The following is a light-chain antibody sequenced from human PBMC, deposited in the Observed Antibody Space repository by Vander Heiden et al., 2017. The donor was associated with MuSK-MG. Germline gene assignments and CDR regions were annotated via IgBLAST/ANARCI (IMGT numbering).Light chain of an antibody. CDR3: QHDNICPCI. CDR1: QSVYSN. Sequence: EIVVTQSPATLSVSPGERATLNCRTSQSVYSNLAWYQQKPGQAPRLLIYATSSRAPDIPARFSGSGSGTEFTLTISSLQSEDFAVYYCQHDNICPCIFGQGTMLEIK. V-gene: IGKV3-15*01. CDR2: ATS. J-gene: IGKJ2*02.